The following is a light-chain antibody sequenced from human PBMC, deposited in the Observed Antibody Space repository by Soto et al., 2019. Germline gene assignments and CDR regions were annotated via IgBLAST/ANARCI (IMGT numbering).Light chain of an antibody. CDR3: LQYHNLWA. CDR2: RAS. Sequence: ILMTQSPATVSVSPGESATLSCRASKNIYYNVAWYQHRPGQAPRLLIYRASTGAPGVPARFSGSGSGTEFTLTISSLQPEDFTFYSCLQYHNLWAFGQGTKVEI. CDR1: KNIYYN. V-gene: IGKV3-15*01. J-gene: IGKJ1*01.